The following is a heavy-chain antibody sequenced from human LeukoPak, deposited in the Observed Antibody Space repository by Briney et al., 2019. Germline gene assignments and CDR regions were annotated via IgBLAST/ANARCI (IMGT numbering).Heavy chain of an antibody. Sequence: SETLSLTCSISGGSIFTCYWSWVRQPAGKGLEWIGRIHTGGSTNYSPSLKSRVTMSLDTSKNQFSLKLASVTAADTAVYYCARIFDRDVWGQGTLVTVSS. CDR2: IHTGGST. CDR1: GGSIFTCY. D-gene: IGHD3-22*01. CDR3: ARIFDRDV. J-gene: IGHJ3*01. V-gene: IGHV4-4*07.